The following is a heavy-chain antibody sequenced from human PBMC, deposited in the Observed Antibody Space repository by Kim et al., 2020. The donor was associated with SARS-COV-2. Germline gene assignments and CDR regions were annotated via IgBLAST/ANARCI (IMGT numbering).Heavy chain of an antibody. Sequence: ETLSLTCAVSGGSFSGYYWSWIRQPPGKGLEWIGEIDHSGSTNYNPSLKSRVTISVDTSKNQFSLKLSSVTAADTAVYFCARRRITMVRGRTYYYSYYMDVWGKGTTVTVSS. D-gene: IGHD3-10*01. CDR1: GGSFSGYY. CDR3: ARRRITMVRGRTYYYSYYMDV. J-gene: IGHJ6*03. V-gene: IGHV4-34*01. CDR2: IDHSGST.